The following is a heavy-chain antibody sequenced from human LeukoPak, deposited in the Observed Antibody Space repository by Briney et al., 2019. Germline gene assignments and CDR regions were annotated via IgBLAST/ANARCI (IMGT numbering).Heavy chain of an antibody. CDR3: ARGSSGYYSPDWFDP. J-gene: IGHJ5*02. D-gene: IGHD3-22*01. CDR2: ISSSSSYI. V-gene: IGHV3-21*01. CDR1: GFTFSSYS. Sequence: GGSLRLSCAASGFTFSSYSMNWVRQAPGKGLEWVSSISSSSSYIYYADSVKGRFTISRDNAKNSLYLQMYSLRAEDTAVYYCARGSSGYYSPDWFDPWGQGTLVTVSS.